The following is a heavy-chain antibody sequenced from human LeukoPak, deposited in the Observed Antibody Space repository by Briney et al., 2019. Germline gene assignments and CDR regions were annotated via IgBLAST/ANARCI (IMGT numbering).Heavy chain of an antibody. V-gene: IGHV1-18*01. Sequence: ASVKVSCKASGYTFTSYGISWVRQAPGQGLEWMGWISAYIGNTNYAQKLQGRVTMTTDTSTSTAYMELRSLRSDDTAVYYCARVEQWLARGTEDYWGQGTLVTVSS. D-gene: IGHD6-19*01. CDR3: ARVEQWLARGTEDY. J-gene: IGHJ4*02. CDR2: ISAYIGNT. CDR1: GYTFTSYG.